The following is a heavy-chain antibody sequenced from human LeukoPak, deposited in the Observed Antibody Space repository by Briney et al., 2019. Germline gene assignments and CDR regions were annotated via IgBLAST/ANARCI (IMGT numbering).Heavy chain of an antibody. J-gene: IGHJ4*02. Sequence: GGSLRLSCAASGFTFSSYAMHWVRQALGKGLEWVAVISYDGSNKYYADSVKGRFTISRDNSKNTLYLQMNSLRAEDTAVYYCARAPTYYFDYWGQGTLVTVSS. CDR3: ARAPTYYFDY. CDR2: ISYDGSNK. V-gene: IGHV3-30-3*01. CDR1: GFTFSSYA.